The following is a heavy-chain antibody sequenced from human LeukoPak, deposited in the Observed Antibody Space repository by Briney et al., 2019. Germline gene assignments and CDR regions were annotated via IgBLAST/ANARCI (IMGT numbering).Heavy chain of an antibody. CDR1: GFIFSGCA. Sequence: PGASLRLPCAASGFIFSGCAIHWVRQAPGEGLEWVSAISDSGGITYYADSVKGRFTISRDNSKNTLYLQIKSLRAEDTAVYYCAKAPRGTYYFDYWGQGTLVTVSS. D-gene: IGHD3-16*01. CDR3: AKAPRGTYYFDY. V-gene: IGHV3-23*01. J-gene: IGHJ4*02. CDR2: ISDSGGIT.